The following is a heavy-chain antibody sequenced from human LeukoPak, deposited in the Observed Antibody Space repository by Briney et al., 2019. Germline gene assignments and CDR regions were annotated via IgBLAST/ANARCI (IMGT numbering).Heavy chain of an antibody. D-gene: IGHD6-19*01. V-gene: IGHV1-8*03. CDR1: GYTFTSYD. J-gene: IGHJ4*02. CDR3: ARKQEIAVAGYSFDY. Sequence: ASVKVSCKASGYTFTSYDINWVRQATGQGLEWMGWMNPNSGNTGYAQKFQGRVTITRNTSISTAYTELSSLRSEDTAVYYCARKQEIAVAGYSFDYWGQGTLVTVSS. CDR2: MNPNSGNT.